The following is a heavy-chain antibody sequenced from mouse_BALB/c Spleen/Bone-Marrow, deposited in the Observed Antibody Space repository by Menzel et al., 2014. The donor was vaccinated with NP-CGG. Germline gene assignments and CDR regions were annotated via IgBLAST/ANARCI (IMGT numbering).Heavy chain of an antibody. D-gene: IGHD1-1*01. J-gene: IGHJ2*01. V-gene: IGHV1-69*02. CDR2: IYPSDSYT. Sequence: GAELVRPGASVKLSCKASGYTFTSYWINWVKQRPGQGLEWIGNIYPSDSYTNYNQKFKDKATLTVDKSSTTAYMQLSSPTSEDSAVYYCTRGGSSPYYFDYWGQGTTPTVSA. CDR3: TRGGSSPYYFDY. CDR1: GYTFTSYW.